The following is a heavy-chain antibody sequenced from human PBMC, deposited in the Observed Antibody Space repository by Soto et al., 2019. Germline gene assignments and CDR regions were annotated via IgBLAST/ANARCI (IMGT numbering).Heavy chain of an antibody. V-gene: IGHV3-33*01. J-gene: IGHJ6*02. D-gene: IGHD3-9*01. CDR3: AREMYYDILTGYYYYYYGTDV. CDR2: IWYDGSNK. CDR1: GFTFSSYG. Sequence: GGSLRLSCAASGFTFSSYGMHWVRQAPGKGLEWVAVIWYDGSNKYYADSVKGRFTISRDNSKNTLYLQMNSLRAEDTAVYYCAREMYYDILTGYYYYYYGTDVWGQGTTVTVSS.